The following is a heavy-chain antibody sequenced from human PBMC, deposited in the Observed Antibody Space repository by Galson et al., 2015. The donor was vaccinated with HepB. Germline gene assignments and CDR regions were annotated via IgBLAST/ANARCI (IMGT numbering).Heavy chain of an antibody. D-gene: IGHD2-15*01. CDR3: TREVVVAAAPSFDY. V-gene: IGHV3-49*04. Sequence: SLRLSCAASGFNFGDYAMSWVRQPPGKGLEWVGFIKIRPYGGTTKYAASVNGRFTISRDDSKSIAYLQMDSMKTEDTGVYYCTREVVVAAAPSFDYWGQGALVTVSS. CDR1: GFNFGDYA. CDR2: IKIRPYGGTT. J-gene: IGHJ4*02.